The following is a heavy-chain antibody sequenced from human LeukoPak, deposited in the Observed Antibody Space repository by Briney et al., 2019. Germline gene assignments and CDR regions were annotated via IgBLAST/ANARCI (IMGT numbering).Heavy chain of an antibody. J-gene: IGHJ4*02. Sequence: SETLSLTCTVSGGSISSGGYYWSWIRQHPGRGLEWIGYIYYTGSTYYNPSLKSRVTISVDTSRNQFSLKLSSVTAADTAVYYCARDLGYCTSTSCRYFDFWGQGTLVTVSS. D-gene: IGHD2-2*01. CDR1: GGSISSGGYY. V-gene: IGHV4-31*03. CDR3: ARDLGYCTSTSCRYFDF. CDR2: IYYTGST.